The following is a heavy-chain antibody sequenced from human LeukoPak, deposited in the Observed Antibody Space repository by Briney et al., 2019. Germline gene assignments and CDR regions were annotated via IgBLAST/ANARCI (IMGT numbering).Heavy chain of an antibody. J-gene: IGHJ4*02. D-gene: IGHD3-16*01. CDR3: ARLMFGIYFDY. Sequence: SETLSLTCAVYGGSFSGYYWSWIRQPPGKGLEWIGEINHSGSTNYNPSLKSRVTISVDTSKNQFSLKLSSVTAADTAVYYCARLMFGIYFDYWGQGTLVTVSS. CDR1: GGSFSGYY. V-gene: IGHV4-34*01. CDR2: INHSGST.